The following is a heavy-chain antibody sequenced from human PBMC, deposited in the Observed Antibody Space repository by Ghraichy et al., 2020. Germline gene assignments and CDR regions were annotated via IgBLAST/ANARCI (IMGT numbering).Heavy chain of an antibody. D-gene: IGHD3-22*01. Sequence: SVKVSCKASGGTFSSYAISWVRQAPGQGLEWMGGIIPIFGTANYAQKFQGRVTITADESTSTAYMELSSLRSEDTAVYYCARDGREYYYDSSGYSFDYWGQGTLVTVSS. V-gene: IGHV1-69*13. CDR1: GGTFSSYA. J-gene: IGHJ4*02. CDR2: IIPIFGTA. CDR3: ARDGREYYYDSSGYSFDY.